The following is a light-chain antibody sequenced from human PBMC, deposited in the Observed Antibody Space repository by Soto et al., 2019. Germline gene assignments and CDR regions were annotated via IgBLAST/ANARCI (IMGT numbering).Light chain of an antibody. V-gene: IGKV1-5*03. CDR3: QQYNDNWT. CDR1: QSISTW. CDR2: KAS. Sequence: LQKTQSPSTLSASVGDRVTITCRASQSISTWLAWYQQKPGTAPNLLIYKASTLQSGVPSRFSGSGSGTEFTLTISSLQPDDSATYYCQQYNDNWTFGQGTKV. J-gene: IGKJ1*01.